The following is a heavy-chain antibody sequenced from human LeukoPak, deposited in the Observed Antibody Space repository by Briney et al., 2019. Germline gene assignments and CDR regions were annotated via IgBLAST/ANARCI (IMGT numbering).Heavy chain of an antibody. CDR3: AKGGLRYYDSSGYWIGAFDI. D-gene: IGHD3-22*01. CDR2: ISGSGGST. J-gene: IGHJ3*02. Sequence: GGSLRLSCAASGFTFSSYAMSWVRQAPGKGLEWVSAISGSGGSTYYADSVKGRFTISRDNSKNTLYLQMNSLRAEDTAVYYCAKGGLRYYDSSGYWIGAFDIWGQGTMVTVSS. V-gene: IGHV3-23*01. CDR1: GFTFSSYA.